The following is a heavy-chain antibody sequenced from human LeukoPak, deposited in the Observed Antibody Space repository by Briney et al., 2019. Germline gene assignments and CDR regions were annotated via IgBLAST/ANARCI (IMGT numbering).Heavy chain of an antibody. Sequence: PSETLSLTCTVSGGSISSTTYYWGWIRQPPGKGLEWIGSIYYSGRTYYNPSLRSRVTISVDTSKNQFSLKLTSVTAADTAVYCCARRLVNSAFDIWGQGTMVTVSS. J-gene: IGHJ3*02. CDR3: ARRLVNSAFDI. D-gene: IGHD2/OR15-2a*01. CDR2: IYYSGRT. CDR1: GGSISSTTYY. V-gene: IGHV4-39*01.